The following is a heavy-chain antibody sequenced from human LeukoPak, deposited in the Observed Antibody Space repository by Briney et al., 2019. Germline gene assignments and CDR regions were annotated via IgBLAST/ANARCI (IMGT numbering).Heavy chain of an antibody. D-gene: IGHD3-10*01. V-gene: IGHV3-30*03. CDR3: ARDIRVRYMPMVRAVEYYQYHAMDV. CDR1: GFSLTSNG. J-gene: IGHJ6*02. CDR2: ISHNGNKK. Sequence: GGSLRLSCAASGFSLTSNGMHWVRQAPGKGLEWVAFISHNGNKKYYADPVKGRFPVSRDSSRSTLFLQMASLRRDDRAVYYCARDIRVRYMPMVRAVEYYQYHAMDVWGQGTTVTVYS.